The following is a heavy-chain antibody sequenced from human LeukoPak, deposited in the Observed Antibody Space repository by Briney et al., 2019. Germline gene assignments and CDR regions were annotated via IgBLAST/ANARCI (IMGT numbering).Heavy chain of an antibody. Sequence: SETLSLTCTVSGGSISSHYWSWFRQAPGERPEWIAFIYYSGTTNYNPSLKGRVTISIDSSKNQFSLKLSSVTAADTAIYYCARGTGFYDSSGHYYWGYFDSWGQGTLVPVSS. D-gene: IGHD3-22*01. J-gene: IGHJ4*02. CDR3: ARGTGFYDSSGHYYWGYFDS. CDR1: GGSISSHY. V-gene: IGHV4-59*11. CDR2: IYYSGTT.